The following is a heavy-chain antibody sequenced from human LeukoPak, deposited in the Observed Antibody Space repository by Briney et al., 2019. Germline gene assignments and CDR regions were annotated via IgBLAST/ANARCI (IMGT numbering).Heavy chain of an antibody. J-gene: IGHJ4*02. D-gene: IGHD6-19*01. CDR3: AKGRSGWYEGLDY. V-gene: IGHV3-23*01. CDR2: ISHGGDSA. Sequence: GGSLRLSCTASGFTFGTYAMTWVRQAPGKGLEWVSVISHGGDSAWYADSVKGRFTISRDNSKSTLFLQMNSLRADDTAIYYCAKGRSGWYEGLDYWGQGILVTVSS. CDR1: GFTFGTYA.